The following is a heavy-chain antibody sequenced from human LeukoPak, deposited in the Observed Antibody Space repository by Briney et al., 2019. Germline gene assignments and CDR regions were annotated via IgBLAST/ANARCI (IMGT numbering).Heavy chain of an antibody. CDR2: IYYSGST. D-gene: IGHD6-6*01. CDR3: ARDANSSSSECWFAP. CDR1: GGSISSNSYY. J-gene: IGHJ5*02. V-gene: IGHV4-39*07. Sequence: SETLSLTCAVSGGSISSNSYYWGWIRQPPGKGLEWIGSIYYSGSTYYNPSLKSRVTISVDTSKNQFSLKLSSVTASDTAVYYCARDANSSSSECWFAPWGQGTLVTVSS.